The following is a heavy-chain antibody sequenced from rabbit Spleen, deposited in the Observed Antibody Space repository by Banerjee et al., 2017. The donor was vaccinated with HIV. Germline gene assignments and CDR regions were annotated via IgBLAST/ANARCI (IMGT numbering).Heavy chain of an antibody. CDR2: IDPIFGTT. CDR3: ARDLAGAIGWNFGL. CDR1: GFAFSRYG. Sequence: QQQLVESGGGLVQPGGSLKLSCKASGFAFSRYGVSWVRQAPGKGLEWIGYIDPIFGTTYYASWAKGRFTISKTSSTTVTLEMTSLTAADTATYFCARDLAGAIGWNFGLWGPGTLVTVS. J-gene: IGHJ4*01. V-gene: IGHV1S39*01. D-gene: IGHD4-1*01.